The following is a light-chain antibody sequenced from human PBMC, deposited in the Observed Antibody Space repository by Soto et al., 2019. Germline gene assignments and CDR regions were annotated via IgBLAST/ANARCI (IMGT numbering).Light chain of an antibody. CDR2: DAS. CDR1: QDIRNS. J-gene: IGKJ4*01. V-gene: IGKV1-33*01. CDR3: QNHDYVPA. Sequence: DIHMTQSPSSLSASVGDRVTITCQASQDIRNSLHWYQQKPGSAPKLLIYDASNLETGVPSRFSGSGSGTDFTFTITSLQPEDIATYYCQNHDYVPAFGGGTKVDIK.